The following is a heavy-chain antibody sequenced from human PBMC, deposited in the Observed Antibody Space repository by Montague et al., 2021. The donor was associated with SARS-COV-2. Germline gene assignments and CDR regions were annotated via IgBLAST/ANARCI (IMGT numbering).Heavy chain of an antibody. CDR2: IHYSGST. CDR1: GGSVSSSNYY. J-gene: IGHJ6*03. CDR3: SRGDFGVVIIPYYYYYMDV. D-gene: IGHD3-3*01. V-gene: IGHV4-39*01. Sequence: SETLSLTCTVSGGSVSSSNYYWGWIRQPPGKGLEWIGSIHYSGSTYYKPSLKSRVTISLDTSKNQFSLKLNSVTAADTAVYYCSRGDFGVVIIPYYYYYMDVWGEGTTVTVSS.